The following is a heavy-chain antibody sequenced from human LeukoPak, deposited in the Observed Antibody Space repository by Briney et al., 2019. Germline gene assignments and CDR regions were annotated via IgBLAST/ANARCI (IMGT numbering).Heavy chain of an antibody. J-gene: IGHJ3*01. CDR3: AKPRDIDSWAFDV. CDR1: GFTFSSYW. V-gene: IGHV3-7*02. CDR2: MKEDGSEK. Sequence: GGSLRLSCAASGFTFSSYWMNWVRQAPGKGLEWVACMKEDGSEKYYVGSVKGRFTISRDNARHSLFLQMTSLRAEDTAVYYCAKPRDIDSWAFDVWGQGTMVTVS. D-gene: IGHD2-15*01.